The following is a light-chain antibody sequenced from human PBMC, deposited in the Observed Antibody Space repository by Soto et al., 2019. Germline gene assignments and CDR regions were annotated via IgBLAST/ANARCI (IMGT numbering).Light chain of an antibody. CDR2: DVY. CDR3: SSYTTSTTPV. Sequence: QSALTQPASVTGSPGQSITISCTGTSSDVGGYDYVSWYQQLPGKAPRLMIYDVYNRPSGVSNRFSGSRSGNTASLTISGLQAEDEADYYCSSYTTSTTPVFGGGTNLTVL. V-gene: IGLV2-14*03. J-gene: IGLJ2*01. CDR1: SSDVGGYDY.